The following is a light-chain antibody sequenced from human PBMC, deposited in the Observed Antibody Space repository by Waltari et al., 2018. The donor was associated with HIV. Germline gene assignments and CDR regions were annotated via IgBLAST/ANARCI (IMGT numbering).Light chain of an antibody. CDR3: QQYNSSPT. CDR1: PSAATN. CDR2: GAG. Sequence: EILMTQSPATLAVSPGDRATLSCKASPSAATNIAWYQQKPGQPIRLLIYGAGTTATGVSGRFSGSGSGTDFTLTINNLQSDDSAVYFCQQYNSSPTFGQGTKVEV. J-gene: IGKJ2*01. V-gene: IGKV3-15*01.